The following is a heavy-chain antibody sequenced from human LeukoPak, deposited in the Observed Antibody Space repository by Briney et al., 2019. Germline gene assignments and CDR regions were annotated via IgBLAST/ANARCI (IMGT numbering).Heavy chain of an antibody. Sequence: SETLSLTCAVYGGSFSGYYWSWIRQPPGKGLEWIGEINHSGSTNYNPSLKSRVTISVDTSKNQFSLKLSSVTAADTAVYYCARIGCSGGSCYLNYYYGMDVWGKGTTVTVPS. CDR1: GGSFSGYY. CDR2: INHSGST. D-gene: IGHD2-15*01. J-gene: IGHJ6*04. CDR3: ARIGCSGGSCYLNYYYGMDV. V-gene: IGHV4-34*01.